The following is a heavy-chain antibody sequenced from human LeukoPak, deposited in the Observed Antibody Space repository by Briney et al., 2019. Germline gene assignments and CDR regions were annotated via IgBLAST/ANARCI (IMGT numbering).Heavy chain of an antibody. CDR1: GFTVSSNY. J-gene: IGHJ5*02. V-gene: IGHV3-53*04. Sequence: PGGSLRLSCAASGFTVSSNYMSWVRQAPGKGLEWVSVIYSGGSTYYADSVKGRFTISRHNSKNTLYLQMNSLRAEDTAVYYCAREIRKAPNWFDPWGQGTLVTVSS. CDR3: AREIRKAPNWFDP. CDR2: IYSGGST. D-gene: IGHD1-14*01.